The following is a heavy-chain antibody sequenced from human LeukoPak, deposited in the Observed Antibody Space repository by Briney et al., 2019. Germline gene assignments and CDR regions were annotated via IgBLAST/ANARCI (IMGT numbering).Heavy chain of an antibody. CDR3: AREQRERRGDAFDI. Sequence: ASVKVSCKASEYTFTSYAIHWVRQAPGQRLEWMGWINAGNGDTKYSQEFQGRLTITRDTSATTAYMELSSLRSEDMAVYYCAREQRERRGDAFDIWGQGTMVTVSS. J-gene: IGHJ3*02. D-gene: IGHD1-1*01. CDR1: EYTFTSYA. CDR2: INAGNGDT. V-gene: IGHV1-3*03.